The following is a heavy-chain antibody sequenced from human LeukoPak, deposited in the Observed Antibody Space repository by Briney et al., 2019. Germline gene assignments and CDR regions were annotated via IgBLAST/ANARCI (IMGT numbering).Heavy chain of an antibody. CDR2: ISGSGGST. Sequence: GGSLRLSCAASGFTFSSYAMSWVRQAPGKGLEWVSAISGSGGSTYYADSVKGRFTISRDNSKNTLYLQMNSLRAEDTAVYYCAKDRARITMIVVAPTDYWGQGTLATVSS. D-gene: IGHD3-22*01. CDR3: AKDRARITMIVVAPTDY. J-gene: IGHJ4*02. V-gene: IGHV3-23*01. CDR1: GFTFSSYA.